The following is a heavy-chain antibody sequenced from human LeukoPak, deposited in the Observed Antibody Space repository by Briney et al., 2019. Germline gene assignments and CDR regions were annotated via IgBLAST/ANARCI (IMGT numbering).Heavy chain of an antibody. CDR2: ISSSSSYI. CDR1: GFTFSSYS. D-gene: IGHD6-13*01. V-gene: IGHV3-21*01. J-gene: IGHJ4*02. Sequence: PGGSLRLSCAASGFTFSSYSMNWVRQAPGKGLEWVSSISSSSSYIYYADSVKGRFTISRDNVKNSLYLQMNSLRAEDTAVYYCARDRIAAAVHDYWGQGTLVTVSS. CDR3: ARDRIAAAVHDY.